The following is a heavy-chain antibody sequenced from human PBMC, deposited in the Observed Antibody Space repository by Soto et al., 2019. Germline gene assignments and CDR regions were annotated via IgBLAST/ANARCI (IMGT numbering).Heavy chain of an antibody. CDR1: GFTFSSYG. CDR3: AREPQYYESSGQDAFDI. V-gene: IGHV3-33*01. D-gene: IGHD3-22*01. CDR2: IWYDGSNK. Sequence: QVQLVESGGGVVKPGRSLRLSCAASGFTFSSYGMHWVRQAPGKGLEWVAVIWYDGSNKYYADSVKGRFTISRDNSKNTLYLQMNSLRAEDTAVYYCAREPQYYESSGQDAFDIWGQGTMVTVSS. J-gene: IGHJ3*02.